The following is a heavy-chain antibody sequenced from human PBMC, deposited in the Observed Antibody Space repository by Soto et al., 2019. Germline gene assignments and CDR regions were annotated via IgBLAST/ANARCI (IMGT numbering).Heavy chain of an antibody. V-gene: IGHV3-15*01. D-gene: IGHD3-22*01. CDR3: TTDDTSGYYFLH. CDR2: IKSTAYGGTT. Sequence: EVQLVESGGGLVKPWGSLRLSFAVFNFTFSYAWMSWVRQAPGKGLEWVGRIKSTAYGGTTDYAAPVKGRFTISRDDSDNMLFLQMHSLRTEDTATYYCTTDDTSGYYFLHWGQGTLVTVSS. J-gene: IGHJ4*02. CDR1: NFTFSYAW.